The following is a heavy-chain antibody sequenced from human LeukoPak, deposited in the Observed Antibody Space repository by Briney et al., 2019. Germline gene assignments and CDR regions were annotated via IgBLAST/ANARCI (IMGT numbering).Heavy chain of an antibody. Sequence: ASVKVSCKASGYTFTGYYMHWVRQAPGQGLEWMGWINPNSGGTNYTQKFRGRVTMTRDTSISTAYMELSRLRSGDTAVYSGARGLPRIAAAGTRSWFDPWGQGTLVTVSS. V-gene: IGHV1-2*02. CDR2: INPNSGGT. CDR3: ARGLPRIAAAGTRSWFDP. D-gene: IGHD6-13*01. CDR1: GYTFTGYY. J-gene: IGHJ5*02.